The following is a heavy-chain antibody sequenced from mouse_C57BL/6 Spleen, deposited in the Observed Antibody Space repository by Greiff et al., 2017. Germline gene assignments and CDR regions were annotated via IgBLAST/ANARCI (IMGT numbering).Heavy chain of an antibody. CDR2: IDPSDSET. J-gene: IGHJ2*01. D-gene: IGHD1-1*01. V-gene: IGHV1-52*01. Sequence: QVQLQQPGAELVRPGSSVKLSCKASGYTFTSYWMHWVKQRPIQGLEWIGNIDPSDSETHYNQKFKDKATLTVDKSSSTAYMQLSSLTSEDSAVYYCARDYGRLGNYFDYWGQGTTLTVSS. CDR1: GYTFTSYW. CDR3: ARDYGRLGNYFDY.